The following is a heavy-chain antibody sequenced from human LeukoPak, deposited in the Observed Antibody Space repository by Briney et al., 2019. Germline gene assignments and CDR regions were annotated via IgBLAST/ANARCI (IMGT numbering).Heavy chain of an antibody. CDR1: GGTFSSYA. V-gene: IGHV1-69*05. D-gene: IGHD3-16*01. CDR2: IIPIFGTA. Sequence: ASVKVSCKASGGTFSSYAISWVRQAPGQGLEWMGGIIPIFGTANYAQKFQERVTITRDMSTSTAYMELSSLRSEDTAVYYCAAEGGISTFDYWGQGTLVTVSS. J-gene: IGHJ4*02. CDR3: AAEGGISTFDY.